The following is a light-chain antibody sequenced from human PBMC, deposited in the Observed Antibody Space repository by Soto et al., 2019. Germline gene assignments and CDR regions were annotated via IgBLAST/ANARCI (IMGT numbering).Light chain of an antibody. CDR1: QGLNSW. CDR3: QQYASYSPT. J-gene: IGKJ1*01. CDR2: DAS. Sequence: DIQMTQSPSTLSASVGDRGTITCRASQGLNSWLAWYQQKPGKAPKLLIYDASTLESGVPSRFSGSGSGTEFTLTISSLQPDDFATYYCQQYASYSPTFGQGTKVDIK. V-gene: IGKV1-5*01.